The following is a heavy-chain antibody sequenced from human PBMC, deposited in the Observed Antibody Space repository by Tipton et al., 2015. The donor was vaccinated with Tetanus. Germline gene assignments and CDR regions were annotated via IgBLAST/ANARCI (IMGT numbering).Heavy chain of an antibody. Sequence: GLVKPSETLSLTCTISGDSISSFYWSWIRQPPGKGLEWLGHIYYSGSANYNPSLKSRLTISIDTSNDQLSLRLTSVTAADTAKYYCARFSYGSGGFYSYFDSWGRGTLVTVSS. CDR2: IYYSGSA. CDR1: GDSISSFY. J-gene: IGHJ4*02. V-gene: IGHV4-59*01. CDR3: ARFSYGSGGFYSYFDS. D-gene: IGHD3-22*01.